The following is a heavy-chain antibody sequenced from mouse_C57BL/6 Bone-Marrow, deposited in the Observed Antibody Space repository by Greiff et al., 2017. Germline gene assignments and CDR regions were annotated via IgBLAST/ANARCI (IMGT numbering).Heavy chain of an antibody. CDR1: GYSITSGYY. J-gene: IGHJ3*01. CDR2: ISYDGSN. CDR3: AREPAY. V-gene: IGHV3-6*01. Sequence: EVKLMESGPGLVKPSQSLSLTCSVTGYSITSGYYWNWIRQFPGNKLEWMGYISYDGSNNYNSSLKNRISITRDTSKHQSFLKWNSVTTEDTATYYCAREPAYWGQGTLVTVSA.